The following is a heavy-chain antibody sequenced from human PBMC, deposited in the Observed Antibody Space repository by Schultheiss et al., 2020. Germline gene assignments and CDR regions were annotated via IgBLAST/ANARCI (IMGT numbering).Heavy chain of an antibody. CDR3: AKDLVVAAHIPRGWFDP. J-gene: IGHJ5*02. V-gene: IGHV1-69*04. CDR2: IIPILGIA. Sequence: SVKVSCKASGGTFSSYAISWVRQAPGQGLEWMGRIIPILGIANYAQKFQGRVTITADKSTSTAYMELSSLRSEDTAVYYCAKDLVVAAHIPRGWFDPWGQGTLVTVSS. D-gene: IGHD2-15*01. CDR1: GGTFSSYA.